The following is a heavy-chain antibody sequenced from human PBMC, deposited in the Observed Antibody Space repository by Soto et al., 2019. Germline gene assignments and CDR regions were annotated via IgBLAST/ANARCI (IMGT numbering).Heavy chain of an antibody. V-gene: IGHV3-30*18. D-gene: IGHD3-22*01. CDR2: ISYDGNYK. CDR3: GKVSTYYYDSTFDY. J-gene: IGHJ4*02. CDR1: GFTFSSYG. Sequence: PGGSLSLSCAASGFTFSSYGMHWVRQAPGKGLEWVAIISYDGNYKYYADSVKGRFTISRDNSKNTLYLQMNSLRAEDTAVYYCGKVSTYYYDSTFDYWGQGTLVTVSS.